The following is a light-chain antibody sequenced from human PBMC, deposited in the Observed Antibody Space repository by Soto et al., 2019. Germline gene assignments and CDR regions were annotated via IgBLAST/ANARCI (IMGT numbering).Light chain of an antibody. V-gene: IGLV2-14*01. CDR3: SSYTSSYV. CDR1: SSDVGGYNY. Sequence: QSALTQPASVSGSPGQSITISCTGTSSDVGGYNYVSWYQQHPGKAPKLMIYEVSNRPSGVSNRFSGSKSGNTASLTISGLQAEDAADYYCSSYTSSYVFGTGTKLTVL. J-gene: IGLJ1*01. CDR2: EVS.